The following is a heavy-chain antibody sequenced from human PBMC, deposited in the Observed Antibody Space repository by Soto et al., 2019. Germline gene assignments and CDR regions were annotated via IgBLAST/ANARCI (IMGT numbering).Heavy chain of an antibody. J-gene: IGHJ4*02. D-gene: IGHD3-9*01. CDR2: IYYSGST. V-gene: IGHV4-31*03. Sequence: SETLSLTCTVSGGFISSGGYYWSRIRQHPGKGLEWIGYIYYSGSTYYNPSLKSRVTISVDTSKNQFSLKLSSVTAADTAVYYCARTPYYDILTGYYDYWGQGTLVTVSS. CDR3: ARTPYYDILTGYYDY. CDR1: GGFISSGGYY.